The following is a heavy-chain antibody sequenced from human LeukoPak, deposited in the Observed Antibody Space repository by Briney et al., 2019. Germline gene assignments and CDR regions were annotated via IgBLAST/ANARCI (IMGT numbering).Heavy chain of an antibody. CDR2: IYYSGST. V-gene: IGHV4-59*08. D-gene: IGHD3-9*01. Sequence: SETLSLTCTVSGXSISSYYWSWIRQPPGKGLEWIGYIYYSGSTNYNPSLKSRVTISVDTSKNQFSLKLSSVTAADTAVYYCATQHYDILTGYPRWFDPWGQGTLVTVSS. CDR1: GXSISSYY. CDR3: ATQHYDILTGYPRWFDP. J-gene: IGHJ5*02.